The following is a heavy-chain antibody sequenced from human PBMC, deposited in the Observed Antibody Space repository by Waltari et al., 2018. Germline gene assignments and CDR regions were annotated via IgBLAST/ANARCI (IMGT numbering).Heavy chain of an antibody. CDR2: INHSGST. Sequence: QVQLQQWGAGLLKPSETLSLTCAVYGGSFSGYYWRWIRQPPGKGLEWIGEINHSGSTNYNPSLKSRVTISVDTSKNQFSLKLSSVTAADTAVYYCARRTISGGSYLPINWFDPWGQGTLVTVSS. J-gene: IGHJ5*02. CDR1: GGSFSGYY. D-gene: IGHD2-15*01. CDR3: ARRTISGGSYLPINWFDP. V-gene: IGHV4-34*01.